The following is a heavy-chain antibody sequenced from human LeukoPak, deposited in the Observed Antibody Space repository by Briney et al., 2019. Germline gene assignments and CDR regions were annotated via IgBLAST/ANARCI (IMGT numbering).Heavy chain of an antibody. Sequence: GGSLRLSCAASGFIFTTYAMSWVRQAPGKGLEWVSAISGSGASTYYADSVKGRFTISRDDSKNTLYLQMESLRAEDSALYYCAKDPGSGCRGGSCYSFSFDYWGQGTLVTVSS. J-gene: IGHJ4*02. V-gene: IGHV3-23*01. CDR1: GFIFTTYA. D-gene: IGHD2-15*01. CDR2: ISGSGAST. CDR3: AKDPGSGCRGGSCYSFSFDY.